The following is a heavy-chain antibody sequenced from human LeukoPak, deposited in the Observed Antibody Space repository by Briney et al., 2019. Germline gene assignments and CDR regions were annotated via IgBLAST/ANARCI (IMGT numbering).Heavy chain of an antibody. CDR3: ARSRVPYCSSTSCYAVNFQH. V-gene: IGHV4-38-2*02. Sequence: KPSETLSLTCTVSGYSISSGYYWGWIRPPPGKGLEWIGSIYHSGSTYYNPSLKNRVTISVDTSKNQFSLKLSSVTAADTAVYYCARSRVPYCSSTSCYAVNFQHWGQGTLVTVSS. CDR1: GYSISSGYY. CDR2: IYHSGST. J-gene: IGHJ1*01. D-gene: IGHD2-2*01.